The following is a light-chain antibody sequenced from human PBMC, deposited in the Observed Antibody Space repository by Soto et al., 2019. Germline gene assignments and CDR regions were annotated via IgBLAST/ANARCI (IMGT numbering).Light chain of an antibody. CDR1: SSNIGAGYD. J-gene: IGLJ1*01. CDR3: QSYDGSLSRSDV. Sequence: QSVLTQPPSVSGAPGQRVTISFTGSSSNIGAGYDVHWYQQLPGTAPKLLIYGNTNRPSGVPDRFSGSKSGTSASLAITGLQTEDEADYYCQSYDGSLSRSDVFGTGTKLTVL. V-gene: IGLV1-40*01. CDR2: GNT.